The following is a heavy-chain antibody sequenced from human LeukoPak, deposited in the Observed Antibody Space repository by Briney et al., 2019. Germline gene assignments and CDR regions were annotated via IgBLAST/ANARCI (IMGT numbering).Heavy chain of an antibody. J-gene: IGHJ3*02. CDR1: GYTSSSHA. V-gene: IGHV7-4-1*02. CDR2: INTNTGIP. Sequence: ASVKVSCKAFGYTSSSHATNWVRQAPGQGLELMGWINTNTGIPTYAQGLAGRFVFSLDTSVTTAYLQITSLKAEDTAVYYCARDLVSAGFDIWGQGTMVTVSS. D-gene: IGHD6-6*01. CDR3: ARDLVSAGFDI.